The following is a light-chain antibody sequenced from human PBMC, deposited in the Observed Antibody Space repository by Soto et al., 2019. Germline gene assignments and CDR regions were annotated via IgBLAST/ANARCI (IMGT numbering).Light chain of an antibody. CDR1: QSIDSW. CDR3: QPYNSYSRT. J-gene: IGKJ1*01. Sequence: EIQMTQSPSTLSTSVGDRITITCRASQSIDSWLAWYQHKPGKAPKLLIFKASTLETGVPSRFSGSGSETEFTLTISSLQPDDSATYYCQPYNSYSRTFGQGTKVDI. CDR2: KAS. V-gene: IGKV1-5*03.